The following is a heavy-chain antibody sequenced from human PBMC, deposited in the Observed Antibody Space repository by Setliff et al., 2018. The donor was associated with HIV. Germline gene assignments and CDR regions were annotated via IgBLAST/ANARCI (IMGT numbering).Heavy chain of an antibody. V-gene: IGHV4-59*11. CDR1: GGSISSHY. D-gene: IGHD3-3*01. J-gene: IGHJ3*02. Sequence: SETLSLTCTVSGGSISSHYWSWIRQSPGKGLEWIGSIYYSGSTNYNPLFRSRVSISVDTSKNQFSLKLSPVTSADRAVYYCARGGLRGPLFGVRPFDIWGQGTMVTVSS. CDR2: IYYSGST. CDR3: ARGGLRGPLFGVRPFDI.